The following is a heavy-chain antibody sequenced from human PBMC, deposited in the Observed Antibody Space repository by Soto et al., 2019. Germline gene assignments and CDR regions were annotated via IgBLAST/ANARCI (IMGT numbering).Heavy chain of an antibody. CDR1: GFTFSGFG. D-gene: IGHD4-17*01. V-gene: IGHV3-33*01. CDR3: ARGRGGSYGGNSAHFDI. Sequence: QVQLVESGGGVVQPGTSLRLSCEASGFTFSGFGMHWVRQAPGKGLEWVAGIWYDGSKKYYADCVKGRFTISIDNSKNALYLQMNSLRAEDTAVYYCARGRGGSYGGNSAHFDIWGQGTLVTVSS. J-gene: IGHJ3*02. CDR2: IWYDGSKK.